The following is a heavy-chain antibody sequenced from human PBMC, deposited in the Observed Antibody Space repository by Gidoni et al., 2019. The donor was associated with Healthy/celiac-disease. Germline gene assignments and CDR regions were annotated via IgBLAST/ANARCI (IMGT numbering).Heavy chain of an antibody. J-gene: IGHJ4*02. CDR2: IFYTGST. Sequence: QVQLQESGPGLVKPSETLSLTCTVSGGSIDYYYWSWIRQAPGEGLNWIGCIFYTGSTNYNPSLKSRVTISVDTSRNQFSLKLNSVTAADTAVYYCARGGGYGVTFDYWGQGTLVTVSS. D-gene: IGHD4-17*01. CDR3: ARGGGYGVTFDY. CDR1: GGSIDYYY. V-gene: IGHV4-59*01.